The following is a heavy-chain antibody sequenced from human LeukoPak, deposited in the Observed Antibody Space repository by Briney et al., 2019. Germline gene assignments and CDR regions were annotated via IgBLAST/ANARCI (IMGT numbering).Heavy chain of an antibody. CDR2: IYYSGST. D-gene: IGHD6-13*01. Sequence: SETLSLTCTVSGGSISSYYWSWIRQPPGKGLEWIGYIYYSGSTNYNPSLKSRVTISVDTSKNQFSLKLSSVTAADTAVYYCARALGYSSPDAFDIWDQGTMVTVSS. J-gene: IGHJ3*02. CDR3: ARALGYSSPDAFDI. V-gene: IGHV4-59*01. CDR1: GGSISSYY.